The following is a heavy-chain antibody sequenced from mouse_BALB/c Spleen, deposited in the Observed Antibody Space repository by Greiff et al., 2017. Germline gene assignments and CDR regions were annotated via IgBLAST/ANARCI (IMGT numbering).Heavy chain of an antibody. V-gene: IGHV2-6-4*01. J-gene: IGHJ3*01. CDR3: ARDDGYQTSSFAY. CDR2: IWGGGST. CDR1: GFSLSRYS. Sequence: VQRVESGPGLVAPSQSLSITCTVSGFSLSRYSVHWVRQPPGKGLEWLGMIWGGGSTDYNSALKSRLSISKDNSKSQVFLKMNSLQTDDTAMYYCARDDGYQTSSFAYWGQGTLVTVSA. D-gene: IGHD2-3*01.